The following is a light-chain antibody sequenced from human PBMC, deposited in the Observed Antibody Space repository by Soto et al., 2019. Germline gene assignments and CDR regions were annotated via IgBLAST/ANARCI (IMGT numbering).Light chain of an antibody. J-gene: IGLJ2*01. CDR3: SSYATSSVV. CDR1: SSDVGAYNY. CDR2: DVN. Sequence: QSVLTQPASVSGSPGQSITISCTGTSSDVGAYNYVSWYQQHPGKAPKLMIYDVNNRPSGVSTRFSGSKSGNTASLTISGLQAEDEADYYCSSYATSSVVFGGGTKVTVL. V-gene: IGLV2-14*01.